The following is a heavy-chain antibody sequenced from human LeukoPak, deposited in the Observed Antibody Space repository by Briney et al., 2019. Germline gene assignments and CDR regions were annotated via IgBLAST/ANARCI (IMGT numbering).Heavy chain of an antibody. V-gene: IGHV3-21*01. D-gene: IGHD3-10*01. Sequence: GGSLRLSCVASGFTFSSYSMNWVRQAPGKGLEWVSSISSSSSYIYYADSVKGRFTISRDNAKNSLYLQMNSLRAEDTAVYYCARGQTPMVRGVGIDYWGQGTLVTVSS. J-gene: IGHJ4*02. CDR2: ISSSSSYI. CDR1: GFTFSSYS. CDR3: ARGQTPMVRGVGIDY.